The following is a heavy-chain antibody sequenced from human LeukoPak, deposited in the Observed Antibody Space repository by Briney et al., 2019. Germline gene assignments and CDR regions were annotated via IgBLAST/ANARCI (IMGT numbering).Heavy chain of an antibody. Sequence: GGSLSLSCAASGFTVSSYYMSWVRQAPGKGLERVSVIYSGGSTYYADSVKGRFTISSDNSKNTPYLQMNSPRAEDTAMYYCARGPPTRGIKCRYYYDSSGYPDYWGQGTLVTVSS. CDR2: IYSGGST. V-gene: IGHV3-66*01. D-gene: IGHD3-22*01. J-gene: IGHJ4*02. CDR1: GFTVSSYY. CDR3: ARGPPTRGIKCRYYYDSSGYPDY.